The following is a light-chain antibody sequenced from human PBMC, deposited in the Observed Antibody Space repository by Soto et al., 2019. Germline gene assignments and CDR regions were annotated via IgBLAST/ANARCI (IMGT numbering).Light chain of an antibody. J-gene: IGKJ2*01. Sequence: EVVMTQSPATLSVSPGERATLSCRASQSVSSNLVWYQQKPGQAPRLLIYGASTRATGIPARFSGSGSGTEFTLTISSLQSEDFGVYYCQHYNNWPPYTVGQGTKLEIK. CDR2: GAS. CDR1: QSVSSN. CDR3: QHYNNWPPYT. V-gene: IGKV3-15*01.